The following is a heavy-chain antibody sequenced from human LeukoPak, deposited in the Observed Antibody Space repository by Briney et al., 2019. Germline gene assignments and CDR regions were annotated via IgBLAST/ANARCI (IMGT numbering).Heavy chain of an antibody. CDR1: GYTFTSYG. CDR3: ARDNLPSPFSSSPPFDY. CDR2: ISAYNGNT. J-gene: IGHJ4*02. D-gene: IGHD6-6*01. Sequence: ASVKVSCKASGYTFTSYGISWVRQAPGQGLEWMGWISAYNGNTNYAQKLQGRVTMTTDTSTSTAYMELRSLRSDDTAVYYCARDNLPSPFSSSPPFDYWGQGTLVTVSS. V-gene: IGHV1-18*01.